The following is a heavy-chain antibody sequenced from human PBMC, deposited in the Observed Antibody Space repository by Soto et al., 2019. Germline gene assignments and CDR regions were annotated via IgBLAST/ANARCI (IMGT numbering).Heavy chain of an antibody. CDR1: GFTFNSNW. V-gene: IGHV3-13*01. CDR3: ARADARSGAPFGPGMHV. CDR2: IGPAGDT. D-gene: IGHD3-22*01. J-gene: IGHJ6*02. Sequence: PGGSLRLSCAASGFTFNSNWMSWVRQAPGKGLEWVSTIGPAGDTYSPGSVKGRFTISRENAKNSLYLQMNSLRAGDTAVYYCARADARSGAPFGPGMHVGAQGTRVPFSS.